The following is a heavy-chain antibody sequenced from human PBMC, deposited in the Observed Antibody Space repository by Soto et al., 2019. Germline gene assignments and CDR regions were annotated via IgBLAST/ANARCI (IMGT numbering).Heavy chain of an antibody. Sequence: QVQLVQSGAEVKKAGASVKVSCKASGYTFTSYAVHWVRQAPGQSLEWMGWINAGTGNTKYSQKFQGRVTLTRDRSASTVFMELSSLTSEDTAVYYCARGCSGGSCYIFEYWGQGTLVTVS. D-gene: IGHD2-15*01. CDR1: GYTFTSYA. V-gene: IGHV1-3*01. CDR2: INAGTGNT. J-gene: IGHJ4*02. CDR3: ARGCSGGSCYIFEY.